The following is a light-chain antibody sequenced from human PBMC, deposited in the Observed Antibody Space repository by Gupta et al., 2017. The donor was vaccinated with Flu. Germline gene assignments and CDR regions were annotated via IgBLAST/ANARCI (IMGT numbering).Light chain of an antibody. V-gene: IGLV3-1*01. Sequence: SYDLTQPPSVSVSPGQTARITCSADNLENIYVCWYQQRTGQSPALVIYDDKKRPAGIPERFSGSNSGNTATLTISGTQEMDEADYYCQAWDSSTRVFGTGTKVTVL. CDR1: NLENIY. CDR3: QAWDSSTRV. J-gene: IGLJ1*01. CDR2: DDK.